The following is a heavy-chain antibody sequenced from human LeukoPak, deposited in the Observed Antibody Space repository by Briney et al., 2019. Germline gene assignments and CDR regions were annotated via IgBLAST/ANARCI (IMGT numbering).Heavy chain of an antibody. D-gene: IGHD3-22*01. CDR2: IIPIFGTA. V-gene: IGHV1-69*13. CDR1: GGTFSSYA. Sequence: SVKVSCKASGGTFSSYAISWVRQAPGQGLEWMGGIIPIFGTANCAQKFQGRVTITADESTSTAYMELSSLRSEDTAVYYCAREGEHETYYYDSSGYYDAFDIWGQGTMVTVSS. J-gene: IGHJ3*02. CDR3: AREGEHETYYYDSSGYYDAFDI.